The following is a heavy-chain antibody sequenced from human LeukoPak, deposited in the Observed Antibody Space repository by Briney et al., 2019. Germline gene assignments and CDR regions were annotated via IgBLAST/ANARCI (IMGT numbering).Heavy chain of an antibody. J-gene: IGHJ2*01. CDR1: GFTFSSSW. D-gene: IGHD4-17*01. CDR2: IKPDGSEK. V-gene: IGHV3-7*01. Sequence: PGGSLRLSCAASGFTFSSSWMSWVRQAPGKGLEWVTNIKPDGSEKYYVDSVKGRFTISRDNAKTSLYLQMNSLRAEDTAVYYCARFPFYYGDYTDWYFDLWGRGTLVTVSS. CDR3: ARFPFYYGDYTDWYFDL.